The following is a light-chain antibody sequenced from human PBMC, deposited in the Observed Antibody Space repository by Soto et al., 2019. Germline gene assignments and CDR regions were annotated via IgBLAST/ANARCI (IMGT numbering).Light chain of an antibody. V-gene: IGLV1-40*01. J-gene: IGLJ2*01. CDR2: GNN. Sequence: QSVLTQPPSVSGAPGQRVTISCIGTSSNIGAGYDVHWYQHLPGTAPRLLIYGNNNRPSGVPDRFSGSKSGTSASLAITGLQAEDGADYYCQSYDSSLRVLFGEGTKVTVL. CDR3: QSYDSSLRVL. CDR1: SSNIGAGYD.